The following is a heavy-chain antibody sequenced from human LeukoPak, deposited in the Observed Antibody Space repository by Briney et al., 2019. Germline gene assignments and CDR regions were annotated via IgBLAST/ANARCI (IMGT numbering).Heavy chain of an antibody. V-gene: IGHV4-59*08. CDR3: AILKWGQSRGYFDY. Sequence: PSETLSLTCTVSGGSISSYYWSWIRQPPGKGLEWIGYIYYSGSTNYNPSLKSRVTISVDTSKNQFSLKLSSVTAADTAVYYCAILKWGQSRGYFDYWGQGTLVTVSS. D-gene: IGHD7-27*01. CDR2: IYYSGST. CDR1: GGSISSYY. J-gene: IGHJ4*02.